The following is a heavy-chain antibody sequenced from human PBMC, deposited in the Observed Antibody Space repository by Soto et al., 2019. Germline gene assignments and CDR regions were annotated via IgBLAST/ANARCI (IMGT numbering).Heavy chain of an antibody. CDR2: MYHSGST. V-gene: IGHV4-30-2*01. D-gene: IGHD3-10*01. J-gene: IGHJ5*02. Sequence: SETLSLTCAVSGGSISSGGYSWSWIRQPPGKSLEWIGYMYHSGSTYYNPSLKSRVTISIDTSKNQFSLKLSSVTAADTAVYYCARSVTPWGQGTLVTVSS. CDR1: GGSISSGGYS. CDR3: ARSVTP.